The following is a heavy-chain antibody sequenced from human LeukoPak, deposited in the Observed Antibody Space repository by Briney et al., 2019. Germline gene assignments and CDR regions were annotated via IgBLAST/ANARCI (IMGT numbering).Heavy chain of an antibody. D-gene: IGHD3-10*01. J-gene: IGHJ4*02. Sequence: PSETLSLTCAVYGGSFSGYYWSWIRQPPGKGLEWIGEINHSGSTNYNPSLKSRVTISVDTSKNQFSLKLSSVTAADTAVYYCARTGFKQWFGEPHYFDYWGQGTLVTVSS. CDR2: INHSGST. CDR3: ARTGFKQWFGEPHYFDY. CDR1: GGSFSGYY. V-gene: IGHV4-34*01.